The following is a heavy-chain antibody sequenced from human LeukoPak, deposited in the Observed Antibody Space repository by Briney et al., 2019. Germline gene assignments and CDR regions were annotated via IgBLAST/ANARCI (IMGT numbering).Heavy chain of an antibody. CDR3: ARDVRSGRYAYFDY. J-gene: IGHJ4*02. V-gene: IGHV4-4*07. CDR2: IYTSGST. D-gene: IGHD6-19*01. Sequence: SETLSLTCTVSGGSISSYYWSWIRQPTGKGLEWIGRIYTSGSTNYNPSLKSRVTMSVDTSKNQFSLKLSSVTAADTAVYYCARDVRSGRYAYFDYWGQGTLVTVSS. CDR1: GGSISSYY.